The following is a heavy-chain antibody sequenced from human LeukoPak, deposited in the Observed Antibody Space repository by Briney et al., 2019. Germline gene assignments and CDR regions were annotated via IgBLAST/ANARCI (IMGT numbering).Heavy chain of an antibody. J-gene: IGHJ4*02. CDR2: ISWNSGSI. D-gene: IGHD6-19*01. CDR3: AKDPSSSIAVAAPPDY. V-gene: IGHV3-9*01. Sequence: GRSLRLSCAASGFTFDDYAMHWVRQAPGKGLEWVSGISWNSGSIGYADSVKGRFTISRDNAKNSLYLQMNSLRAEDTALYYCAKDPSSSIAVAAPPDYWGRGTLVTVSS. CDR1: GFTFDDYA.